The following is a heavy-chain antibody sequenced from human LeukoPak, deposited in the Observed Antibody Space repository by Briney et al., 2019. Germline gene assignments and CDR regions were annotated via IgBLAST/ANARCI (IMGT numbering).Heavy chain of an antibody. CDR2: INPNSGGT. CDR1: GYPFTGYY. D-gene: IGHD6-19*01. J-gene: IGHJ4*02. CDR3: AREHSSGWYPDD. Sequence: ASVKVSCKASGYPFTGYYIHWVRQAPGQGLEWMGRINPNSGGTNYAQKFQGRVTMTRDTSISTAYMELSSLRSDDTAMYYCAREHSSGWYPDDWGQGTLVTVSS. V-gene: IGHV1-2*06.